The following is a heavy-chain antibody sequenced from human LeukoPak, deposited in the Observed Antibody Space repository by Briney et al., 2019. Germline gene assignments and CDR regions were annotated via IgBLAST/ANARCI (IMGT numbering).Heavy chain of an antibody. CDR3: ARSIDSSSWTL. D-gene: IGHD6-13*01. CDR1: GFTFSSYS. V-gene: IGHV3-21*01. J-gene: IGHJ4*02. Sequence: GGSLRLSCAASGFTFSSYSICWVRQAPGKGLEWVSSITGSSGYIHYADSVKSRFTISRDNAKNSLYLQMNSLRAEDTAVYYCARSIDSSSWTLWGQGNLVTVSS. CDR2: ITGSSGYI.